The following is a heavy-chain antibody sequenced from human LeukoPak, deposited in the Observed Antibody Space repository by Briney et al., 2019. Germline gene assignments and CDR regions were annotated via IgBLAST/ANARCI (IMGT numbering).Heavy chain of an antibody. CDR1: GGSISSSSYY. V-gene: IGHV4-39*07. CDR3: ARESRDYGDYPHFDY. CDR2: IYYSGST. J-gene: IGHJ4*02. D-gene: IGHD4-17*01. Sequence: SETLSLTCTVSGGSISSSSYYWGWIRQPPGKGLEWIGSIYYSGSTYYNPSLKSRVTISVDTSKNQFSLKLSSVTAADTAVYYCARESRDYGDYPHFDYWGQGTLVTVSS.